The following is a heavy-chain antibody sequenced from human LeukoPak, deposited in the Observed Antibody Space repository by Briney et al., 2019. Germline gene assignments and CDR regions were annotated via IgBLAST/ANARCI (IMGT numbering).Heavy chain of an antibody. Sequence: ASQTLSLTCAIPGDSVSSNSVSWNWIRQSPSRGLEWLGRTYYRSKWYYDYALSVKSRITVNPDTSKNQFSLQLNSVTPEDTAVYYCARDRPNSSGRTPLDYWGQGTLVTVSS. CDR2: TYYRSKWYY. J-gene: IGHJ4*02. D-gene: IGHD6-19*01. V-gene: IGHV6-1*01. CDR1: GDSVSSNSVS. CDR3: ARDRPNSSGRTPLDY.